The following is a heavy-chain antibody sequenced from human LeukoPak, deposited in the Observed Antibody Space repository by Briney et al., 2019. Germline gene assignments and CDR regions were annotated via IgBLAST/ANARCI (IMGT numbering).Heavy chain of an antibody. Sequence: GGSLRLSCVASGFILNTHGMHWVRQAPGKGLEWVAVIWFDGSKKYYADSVKGRFTISRDDPKNTLYLQMNSLRAEDTAVYFCARDRINFFDYWGQGALVTVSS. D-gene: IGHD5-24*01. J-gene: IGHJ4*02. V-gene: IGHV3-33*01. CDR1: GFILNTHG. CDR3: ARDRINFFDY. CDR2: IWFDGSKK.